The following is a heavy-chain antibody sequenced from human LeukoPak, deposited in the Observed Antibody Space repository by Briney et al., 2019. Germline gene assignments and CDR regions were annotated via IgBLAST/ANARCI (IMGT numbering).Heavy chain of an antibody. CDR1: DGSISSYY. Sequence: SETLSLTCTVSDGSISSYYWSWIRLPPGKGLEYIGYVSYSGGTNYNPSLESRLTISLDTSKNQISLRLRSVTAADTAVYYCARFRSAVAGTYNYYYLDVWGKGTTVTVSS. CDR3: ARFRSAVAGTYNYYYLDV. D-gene: IGHD6-19*01. CDR2: VSYSGGT. J-gene: IGHJ6*03. V-gene: IGHV4-59*01.